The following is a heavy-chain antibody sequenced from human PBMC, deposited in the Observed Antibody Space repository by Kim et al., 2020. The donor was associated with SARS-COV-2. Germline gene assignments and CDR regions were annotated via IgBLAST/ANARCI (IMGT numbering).Heavy chain of an antibody. CDR1: GGSISSYY. CDR2: IYYSGST. CDR3: LGGSYSVGPY. V-gene: IGHV4-59*01. J-gene: IGHJ4*02. Sequence: SETLSLTCTVSGGSISSYYWSWIRQPPGKGLEWIGYIYYSGSTNYNPSLKSRVTISVDTSKNQFSLKLSSVTAADTAVYYCLGGSYSVGPYWGQGTLAPV. D-gene: IGHD1-26*01.